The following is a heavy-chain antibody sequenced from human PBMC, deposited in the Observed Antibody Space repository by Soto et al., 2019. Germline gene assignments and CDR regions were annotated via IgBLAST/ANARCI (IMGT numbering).Heavy chain of an antibody. D-gene: IGHD4-4*01. CDR2: IYYSGST. CDR1: GGSISSSSYY. CDR3: AGSSRDGYSFDY. V-gene: IGHV4-39*01. J-gene: IGHJ4*02. Sequence: PSETLSLTCTVSGGSISSSSYYWGWIRQPPGKGLEWIGSIYYSGSTYYNPSLKSRVTISVDTSKNQFSLKLSSVTAADTAVYYCAGSSRDGYSFDYWGQGTLVTVSS.